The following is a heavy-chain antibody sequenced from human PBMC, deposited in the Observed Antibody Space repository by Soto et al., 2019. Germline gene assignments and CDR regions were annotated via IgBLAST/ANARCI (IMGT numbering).Heavy chain of an antibody. CDR1: GFTFDDYG. D-gene: IGHD3-16*01. CDR3: AGHLHLGELTYGFDP. Sequence: PGGSLRLSCAASGFTFDDYGMSWVRQAPGKGLEWVSGINWNGGSTGYADSVKGRFTISRDNAKNSLYLQMNSLRAEDTALYHCAGHLHLGELTYGFDPWGQGTLVTVSS. J-gene: IGHJ5*02. CDR2: INWNGGST. V-gene: IGHV3-20*01.